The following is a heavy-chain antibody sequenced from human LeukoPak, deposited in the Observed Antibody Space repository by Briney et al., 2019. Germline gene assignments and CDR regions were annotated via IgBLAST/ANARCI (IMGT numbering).Heavy chain of an antibody. J-gene: IGHJ4*02. D-gene: IGHD5-12*01. CDR3: ARPYGYSGYDTFDY. V-gene: IGHV4-39*01. CDR1: GGSISSSSYY. CDR2: IYYSGST. Sequence: PSETLSLTCTVFGGSISSSSYYWGWIRQPPGKGLEWIGSIYYSGSTYYNPSLKSRVTISVDTSKNQFSLKLSSVTAADTAVYYCARPYGYSGYDTFDYWGQGTLVTVSS.